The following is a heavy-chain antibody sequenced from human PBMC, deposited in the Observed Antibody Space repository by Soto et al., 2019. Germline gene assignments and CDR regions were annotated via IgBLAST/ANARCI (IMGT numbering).Heavy chain of an antibody. J-gene: IGHJ5*02. CDR3: ARHVRQLLSWANWFDP. CDR1: GGSISSYY. Sequence: PSETLSLACTVSGGSISSYYWSWIRQPPGKGLEWIGYIYYSGSTNYNPSLKSRVTISVDTSKNQFSLKLSSVTAADTAVYYCARHVRQLLSWANWFDPWGQGPLVTVSS. V-gene: IGHV4-59*08. D-gene: IGHD2-2*01. CDR2: IYYSGST.